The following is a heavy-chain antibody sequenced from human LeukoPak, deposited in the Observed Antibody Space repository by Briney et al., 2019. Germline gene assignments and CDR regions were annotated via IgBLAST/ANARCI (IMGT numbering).Heavy chain of an antibody. CDR1: GYTFTGYY. Sequence: ASVKVSCKASGYTFTGYYMHWVRQAPGQGLEWMGLINPNSGGTNYAQKFQGRVTMTRGTSISTAYMELSRLRSDDTAVYYCARASGWYELFDYWGQGTLVTVSS. CDR2: INPNSGGT. D-gene: IGHD6-19*01. CDR3: ARASGWYELFDY. J-gene: IGHJ4*02. V-gene: IGHV1-2*02.